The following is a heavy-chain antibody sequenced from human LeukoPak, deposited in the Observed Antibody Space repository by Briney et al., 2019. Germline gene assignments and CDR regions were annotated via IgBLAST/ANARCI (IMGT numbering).Heavy chain of an antibody. CDR1: GFTFSSYG. D-gene: IGHD3-3*01. CDR3: AKDFGGSGRGAFDI. J-gene: IGHJ3*02. CDR2: IRYDE. Sequence: GGSLRLSCAASGFTFSSYGMHWVRQAPGKGLEWVAFIRYDEYYADSVKGRFTISRDNSKNTLYLQMNSLRAEDTAVYYCAKDFGGSGRGAFDIWGQGTMVTVSS. V-gene: IGHV3-30*02.